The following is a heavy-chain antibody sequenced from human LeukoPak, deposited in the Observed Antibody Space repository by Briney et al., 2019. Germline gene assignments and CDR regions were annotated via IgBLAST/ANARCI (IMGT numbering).Heavy chain of an antibody. CDR2: IKQDGSEK. CDR1: GFTFSSYW. CDR3: ARDQGYCSGGSCYPYYYYGMDV. Sequence: GASLRLSCAVSGFTFSSYWMSWVRQAPGKGLEWVANIKQDGSEKYYVDSVKGRFTISRDNAKNSLYLQMNSLRAEDTAVYYCARDQGYCSGGSCYPYYYYGMDVWGKGTTVTVSS. V-gene: IGHV3-7*03. J-gene: IGHJ6*04. D-gene: IGHD2-15*01.